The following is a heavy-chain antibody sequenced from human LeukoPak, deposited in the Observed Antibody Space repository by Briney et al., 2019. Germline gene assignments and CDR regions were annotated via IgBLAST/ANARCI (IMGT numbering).Heavy chain of an antibody. D-gene: IGHD3-22*01. Sequence: PGGSLRLSCAASGFTFSNYWMSWVRQSPGKGLEWVANIKQDGSDNYYVDSVKGRFTISRDNAKKSLYLQISSLRAEDTAVYYCAREASDYYDGTRRLVSWGQGTLVTVSS. V-gene: IGHV3-7*01. CDR2: IKQDGSDN. J-gene: IGHJ4*02. CDR1: GFTFSNYW. CDR3: AREASDYYDGTRRLVS.